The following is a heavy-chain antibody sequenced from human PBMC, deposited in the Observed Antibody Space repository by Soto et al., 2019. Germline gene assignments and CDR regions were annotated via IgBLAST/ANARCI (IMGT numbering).Heavy chain of an antibody. J-gene: IGHJ6*02. CDR2: INHSGST. D-gene: IGHD3-10*01. CDR3: ARHLSARQNSGSYYKPKPHGGREYYYGMDV. V-gene: IGHV4-34*01. CDR1: SGSFRGYY. Sequence: SETLSLTCAVYSGSFRGYYWSWIRQPPGKGLEWIGEINHSGSTNYNPSLKSRVTISVDTSKNQFSLKLSSVTAADTAVYYCARHLSARQNSGSYYKPKPHGGREYYYGMDVWGQGTLVTLSS.